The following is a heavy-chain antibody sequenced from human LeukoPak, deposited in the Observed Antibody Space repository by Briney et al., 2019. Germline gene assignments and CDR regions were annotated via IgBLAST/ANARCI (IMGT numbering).Heavy chain of an antibody. CDR2: IYYTGDI. Sequence: SETLSLTCTVSDGSITGSYWSWVRQPPGKGLEYIGYIYYTGDINYNPSLKSRVTISVDTSKNQFSLKLSSVTAADTAVYYCARAGVLPYYYDSSGYRKAFDIWGQGTMVTVSS. J-gene: IGHJ3*02. V-gene: IGHV4-59*01. D-gene: IGHD3-22*01. CDR1: DGSITGSY. CDR3: ARAGVLPYYYDSSGYRKAFDI.